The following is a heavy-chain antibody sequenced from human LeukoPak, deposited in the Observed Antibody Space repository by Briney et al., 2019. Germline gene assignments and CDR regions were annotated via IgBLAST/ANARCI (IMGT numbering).Heavy chain of an antibody. CDR2: IYYSGST. J-gene: IGHJ6*03. Sequence: PSETLSLTCSVSGGSISSRSYYWGWIRQPPGKGLEWIGSIYYSGSTNYNPSLKSRVTISIDTAKNQFSLKLSSVTAADTAVYYCARSVYRGDYVSHYYYMDVWGKGTTVTVSS. CDR3: ARSVYRGDYVSHYYYMDV. CDR1: GGSISSRSYY. D-gene: IGHD4-17*01. V-gene: IGHV4-39*07.